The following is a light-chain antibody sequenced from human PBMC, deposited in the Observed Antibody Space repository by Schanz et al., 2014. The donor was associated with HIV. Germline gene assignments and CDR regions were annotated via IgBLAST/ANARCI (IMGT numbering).Light chain of an antibody. CDR1: NSNIGDNP. J-gene: IGLJ3*02. CDR2: TND. Sequence: QSVLTQPPSASGAPGQRVIISCSGNNSNIGDNPVNWYKHLPQHLSRTGPKLLIYTNDQRPSGVPDRFSGSKSGTSASLAISGLQTGDEADYYCGTWDSSLSAGYVMFGGGTKLTVL. CDR3: GTWDSSLSAGYVM. V-gene: IGLV1-44*01.